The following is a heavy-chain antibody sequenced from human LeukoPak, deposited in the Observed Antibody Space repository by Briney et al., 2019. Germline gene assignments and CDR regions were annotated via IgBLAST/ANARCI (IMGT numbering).Heavy chain of an antibody. V-gene: IGHV3-30*03. CDR1: GFTFSNYA. CDR2: ISDDGSNN. CDR3: ARGLDGFNYWFYFVS. J-gene: IGHJ4*02. Sequence: PGRSLRLSCVASGFTFSNYAMHWVRQAPGKGLEWVAVISDDGSNNYYADSVKGRFTISRDNSKNTLFLQVKSLRVDDTAIYYCARGLDGFNYWFYFVSWGQGTLVTVSS. D-gene: IGHD5-24*01.